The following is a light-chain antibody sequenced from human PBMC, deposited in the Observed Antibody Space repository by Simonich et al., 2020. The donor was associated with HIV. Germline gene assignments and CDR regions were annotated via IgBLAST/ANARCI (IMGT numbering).Light chain of an antibody. CDR2: GDN. J-gene: IGLJ3*02. CDR3: QSYDSSLSGWV. V-gene: IGLV1-40*01. Sequence: QSVLTQPPSVSGAPGQRVIISCTGSNSNIGAGYDVHWYQQLPGTAPKLLLHGDNKRPSGVPDRFSGSKSGTSASLAITGLRAEDEADYYCQSYDSSLSGWVFGGGTRVTVL. CDR1: NSNIGAGYD.